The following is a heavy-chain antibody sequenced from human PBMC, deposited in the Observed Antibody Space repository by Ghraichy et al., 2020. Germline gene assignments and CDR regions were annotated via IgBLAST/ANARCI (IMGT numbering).Heavy chain of an antibody. CDR3: ARVTRYYYGMDV. V-gene: IGHV2-26*01. Sequence: SGPTLVKPTETLTLPCTVSGFSLRNARMGVSWIRQPPGKALEWLAHIFSNDEKSYSTSLKSRLTISKDTSKSQVVLTMTNMDPVDTATYYCARVTRYYYGMDVWGQGTTVTVSS. D-gene: IGHD2-2*01. J-gene: IGHJ6*02. CDR1: GFSLRNARMG. CDR2: IFSNDEK.